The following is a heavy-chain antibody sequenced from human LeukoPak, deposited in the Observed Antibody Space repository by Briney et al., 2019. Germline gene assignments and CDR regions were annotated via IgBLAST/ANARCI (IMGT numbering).Heavy chain of an antibody. J-gene: IGHJ4*02. D-gene: IGHD2-2*01. CDR1: GFTFSDYY. V-gene: IGHV3-11*01. Sequence: GGSLRLSCAASGFTFSDYYMSWIRQAPGKGLEWVSYISSSGSTIYYADSVKGRFTISRDNAKNSLYLQMNSLRAEDTAVYYCARGDQSEVVPAAMGYWGQGTLVTVSS. CDR2: ISSSGSTI. CDR3: ARGDQSEVVPAAMGY.